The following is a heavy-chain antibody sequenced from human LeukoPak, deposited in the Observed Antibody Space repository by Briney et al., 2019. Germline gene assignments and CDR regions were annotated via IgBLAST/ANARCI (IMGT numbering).Heavy chain of an antibody. CDR3: AKVDCINGVCYPPLDY. Sequence: PGGSLRLSCAASGFTFSGHGMHWVRQAPGKGLEWVAFIRYDGSHIYYADSVKGRFTISRDNSKNTLFLQMNSLRAEDTAVYYCAKVDCINGVCYPPLDYWGQGTLVTVSS. CDR2: IRYDGSHI. CDR1: GFTFSGHG. D-gene: IGHD2-8*01. J-gene: IGHJ4*02. V-gene: IGHV3-30*02.